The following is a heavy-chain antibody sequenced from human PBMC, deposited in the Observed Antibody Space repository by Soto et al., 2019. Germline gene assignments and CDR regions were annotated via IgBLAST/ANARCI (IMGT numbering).Heavy chain of an antibody. J-gene: IGHJ4*01. CDR3: ARGGSIAVGLDY. Sequence: SETLSLTCTVSGGSVSSGSYYWSWIRQPPGKGLEWIGYIYYSGSTNYNPSLKSRVTISVDTSKNQFSLKLSSVTAADTAVYYCARGGSIAVGLDYWGQGTLVTVSS. V-gene: IGHV4-61*01. CDR1: GGSVSSGSYY. D-gene: IGHD6-19*01. CDR2: IYYSGST.